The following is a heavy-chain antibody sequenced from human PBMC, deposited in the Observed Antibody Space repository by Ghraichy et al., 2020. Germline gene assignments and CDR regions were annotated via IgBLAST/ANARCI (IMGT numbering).Heavy chain of an antibody. J-gene: IGHJ4*02. CDR1: GFTFSSYS. CDR2: ISSSSTI. D-gene: IGHD7-27*01. V-gene: IGHV3-48*02. CDR3: AREQLGIGY. Sequence: GGSLRLSCAASGFTFSSYSMNWVRQAPGKGLEWVSYISSSSTIYYADSVKGRFTISRDNAKNSLYLQMNSLRDEDTAVYYCAREQLGIGYWGQGTLVTVSS.